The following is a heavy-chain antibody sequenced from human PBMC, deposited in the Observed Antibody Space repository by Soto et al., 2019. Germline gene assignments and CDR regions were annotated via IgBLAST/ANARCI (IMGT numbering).Heavy chain of an antibody. Sequence: ASVKVSCKASGYTFTNFGINWVRQAPGQGLEWMGWTSGYNGNTKYAQKFQGRVTMTTDTSTSTAYMELRSLSSDDTALYYCARDGIAARPTPDYWGQGTLVTVSS. CDR3: ARDGIAARPTPDY. CDR1: GYTFTNFG. CDR2: TSGYNGNT. J-gene: IGHJ4*02. V-gene: IGHV1-18*01. D-gene: IGHD6-6*01.